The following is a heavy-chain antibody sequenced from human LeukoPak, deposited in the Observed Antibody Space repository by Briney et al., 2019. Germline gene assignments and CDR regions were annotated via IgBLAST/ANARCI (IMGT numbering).Heavy chain of an antibody. Sequence: GGSLRLSCAASGFTFSSYSMNWVRQAPGKGLVWVSRINTDGSSTSYADSVRGRFTISRDNAKNTLYLQMNSLRAEDTAVYYCARDPPGGSSFDYWGQGTLVTVSS. V-gene: IGHV3-74*01. J-gene: IGHJ4*02. CDR1: GFTFSSYS. D-gene: IGHD3-16*01. CDR2: INTDGSST. CDR3: ARDPPGGSSFDY.